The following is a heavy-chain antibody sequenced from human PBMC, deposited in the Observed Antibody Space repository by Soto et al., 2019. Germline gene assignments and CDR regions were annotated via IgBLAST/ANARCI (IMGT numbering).Heavy chain of an antibody. Sequence: QEQLVEPGGGVVRPGKSLRLSCEASGFNFTYNAMHWVRQAPGKGLEWVAVISFNGRKKFYARSVKGRFTISRDNSKNTLYLQINNLRPGDTAVYYCARDWLRRDDILTPSWNFNLWGQGTLVTAS. J-gene: IGHJ2*01. CDR1: GFNFTYNA. CDR2: ISFNGRKK. D-gene: IGHD3-9*01. CDR3: ARDWLRRDDILTPSWNFNL. V-gene: IGHV3-30*04.